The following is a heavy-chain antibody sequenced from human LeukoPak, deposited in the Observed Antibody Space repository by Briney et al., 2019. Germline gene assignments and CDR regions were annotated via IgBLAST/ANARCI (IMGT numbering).Heavy chain of an antibody. Sequence: VASVKVSCKASGYTFTSYGISWVRQAPGQGLEWMGWISAYNGNTNYAQKLQGSVTMTTDTSTSTAYMELRSLRSDDTAVYYCANLVVGGYGVGDGDAFDIWGQGTMVTVSS. V-gene: IGHV1-18*01. J-gene: IGHJ3*02. D-gene: IGHD4-17*01. CDR2: ISAYNGNT. CDR3: ANLVVGGYGVGDGDAFDI. CDR1: GYTFTSYG.